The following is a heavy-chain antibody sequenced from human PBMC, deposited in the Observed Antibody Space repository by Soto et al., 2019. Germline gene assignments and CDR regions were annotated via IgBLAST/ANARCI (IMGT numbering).Heavy chain of an antibody. D-gene: IGHD5-18*01. Sequence: EVQLLESGGGLVQPGGSLRLSCAASGFTFSNYAMSWVRQAPGKGLEWVSDVSGSGGTTYYVDSVRGRFTISRDNSKNTLYLQMNSLRAEDTAIYFCARCTVDTIVTSDWCNWFYPGGQGTLVTVSS. CDR2: VSGSGGTT. CDR1: GFTFSNYA. J-gene: IGHJ5*02. V-gene: IGHV3-23*01. CDR3: ARCTVDTIVTSDWCNWFYP.